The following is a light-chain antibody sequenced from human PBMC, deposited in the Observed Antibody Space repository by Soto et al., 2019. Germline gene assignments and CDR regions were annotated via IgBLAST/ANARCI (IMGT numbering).Light chain of an antibody. V-gene: IGKV1-33*01. CDR3: QQYDNLPYT. J-gene: IGKJ2*01. CDR2: DAS. Sequence: DLQMTQSPSSLSASVGDRATITCQASQDISNYLNWFQQKPGKAPQLLIHDASNLEPGVPSRFSGSGSGTDFTFTISSLQPEDIATYYCQQYDNLPYTFGQGTKLEIK. CDR1: QDISNY.